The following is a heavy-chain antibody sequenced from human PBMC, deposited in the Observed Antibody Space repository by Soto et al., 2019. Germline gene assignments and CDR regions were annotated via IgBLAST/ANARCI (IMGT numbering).Heavy chain of an antibody. J-gene: IGHJ4*02. CDR1: GGSINSYY. D-gene: IGHD3-16*01. CDR2: IYYSGST. V-gene: IGHV4-59*08. CDR3: ASRSGLGFDF. Sequence: SETLSLTCTVSGGSINSYYWSWIRQPPGKGLEWIGYIYYSGSTNYNPSLKSRVTISVDTSKNQFSLKLSSVTAADTAVYYCASRSGLGFDFWGQGTLVTVSS.